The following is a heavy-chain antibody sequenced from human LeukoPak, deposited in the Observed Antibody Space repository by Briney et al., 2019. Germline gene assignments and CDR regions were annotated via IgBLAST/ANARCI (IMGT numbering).Heavy chain of an antibody. V-gene: IGHV3-49*04. CDR2: ISSKAYGGTT. Sequence: PGGSLRLSCTASGFTFGDYAMSWVRQAPGKGLEWVGFISSKAYGGTTEYAASVKGRFTISRDDSKSIAYLQMNSLKTEDTAVYYCTRDPYYDFWSGYFSLDAFDIWGQGTMVTVSS. J-gene: IGHJ3*02. CDR3: TRDPYYDFWSGYFSLDAFDI. CDR1: GFTFGDYA. D-gene: IGHD3-3*01.